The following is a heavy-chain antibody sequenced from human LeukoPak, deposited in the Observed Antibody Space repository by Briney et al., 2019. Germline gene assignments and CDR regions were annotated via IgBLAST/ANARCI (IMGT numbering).Heavy chain of an antibody. J-gene: IGHJ4*02. D-gene: IGHD2-2*02. CDR2: INWDGGST. V-gene: IGHV3-43*01. CDR1: GFNFEDYT. Sequence: GGSLRLSCAASGFNFEDYTMHWVRQTPGKGLEWVSLINWDGGSTYYADSVKGRFAISRDNDKNSLYLQMTSLRTEDTALYYCTKGSNTWPSLFDYWGQGTLVTVSS. CDR3: TKGSNTWPSLFDY.